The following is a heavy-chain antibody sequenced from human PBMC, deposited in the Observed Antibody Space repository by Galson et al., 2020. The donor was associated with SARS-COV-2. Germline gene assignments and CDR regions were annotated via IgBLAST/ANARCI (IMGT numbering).Heavy chain of an antibody. CDR1: GFTISSYW. CDR2: IKQDGSEK. J-gene: IGHJ6*03. Sequence: GESLKISCVASGFTISSYWMTWVRQAPGKGLEWVANIKQDGSEKYYVDSVKGRFTISRDTAKNSLYLQMNSLRAEDTAVYYCARGGIAGYYYYFMDVCGKGTTVTVSS. V-gene: IGHV3-7*01. D-gene: IGHD6-13*01. CDR3: ARGGIAGYYYYFMDV.